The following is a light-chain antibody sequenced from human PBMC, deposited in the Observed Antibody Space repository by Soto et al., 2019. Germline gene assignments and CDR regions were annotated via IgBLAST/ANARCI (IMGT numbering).Light chain of an antibody. CDR1: QSVSSY. CDR2: AAS. V-gene: IGKV3-11*01. CDR3: QQRSNWPRSIT. J-gene: IGKJ5*01. Sequence: EIVLTQSPATLSFSPGERATLFCRASQSVSSYLAGYQQKAGQTPRLLIYAASNRATGIPARFSGSGSGTDFTLTISSLEPEDFAVYYCQQRSNWPRSITFGQGTRLEIK.